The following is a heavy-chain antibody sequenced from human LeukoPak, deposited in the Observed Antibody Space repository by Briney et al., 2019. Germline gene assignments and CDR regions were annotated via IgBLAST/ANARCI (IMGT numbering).Heavy chain of an antibody. Sequence: SVKVSCKASGGTFSSYAISWVRQASGQGLEWMGGIIPIFGTANYAQKFQGRVTITADESTSTAYMELSSLRSEDTAVYYCAREGSYCGGDCYPAIGSDAFDIWGQGTMVTVSS. V-gene: IGHV1-69*13. CDR1: GGTFSSYA. J-gene: IGHJ3*02. D-gene: IGHD2-21*02. CDR2: IIPIFGTA. CDR3: AREGSYCGGDCYPAIGSDAFDI.